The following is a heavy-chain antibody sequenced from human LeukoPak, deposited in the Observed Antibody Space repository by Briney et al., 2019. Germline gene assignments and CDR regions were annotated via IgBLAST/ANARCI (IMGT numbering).Heavy chain of an antibody. CDR2: ISGRDGRT. J-gene: IGHJ4*02. CDR3: AKDRWSYYDSSGYPYG. Sequence: GGSLRLSCAASGFTFSSYAVSWVRQAPGKGLEWVSAISGRDGRTHYADFVKGRFTISRDNSKNTLFLQMNSLRAEDTAVYYCAKDRWSYYDSSGYPYGWGQGTLVTVSS. CDR1: GFTFSSYA. V-gene: IGHV3-23*01. D-gene: IGHD3-22*01.